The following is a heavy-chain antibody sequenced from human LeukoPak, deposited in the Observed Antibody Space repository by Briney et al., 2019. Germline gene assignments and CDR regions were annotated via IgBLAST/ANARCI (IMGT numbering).Heavy chain of an antibody. V-gene: IGHV4-59*01. CDR1: GGSISSYY. D-gene: IGHD6-6*01. J-gene: IGHJ6*03. Sequence: SSETLSLTCTVSGGSISSYYWNWIRQPPGKGLEWIGYIFYSGSTNYNPSLESRVTISVDTSKNLFSLKLSSVTAADTAVYYCARGGQLVPPYYYYMDVWGKGTTVTVSS. CDR3: ARGGQLVPPYYYYMDV. CDR2: IFYSGST.